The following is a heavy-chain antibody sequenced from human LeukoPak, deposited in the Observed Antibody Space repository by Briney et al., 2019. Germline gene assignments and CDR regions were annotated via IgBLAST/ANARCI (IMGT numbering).Heavy chain of an antibody. Sequence: ASVKVSCKASGYTFTRYYMHWVRQAPGQGLEWMGIINPSGGSARYAQKFQGRDTMTRDTSTSTVYMEVSSLRSEDTAVYYCARLADYDSSGYLSYWGQGTLVTVSS. V-gene: IGHV1-46*01. CDR1: GYTFTRYY. J-gene: IGHJ4*02. CDR3: ARLADYDSSGYLSY. CDR2: INPSGGSA. D-gene: IGHD3-22*01.